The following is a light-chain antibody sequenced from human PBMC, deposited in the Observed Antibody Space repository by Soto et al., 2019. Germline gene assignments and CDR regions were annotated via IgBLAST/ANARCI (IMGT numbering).Light chain of an antibody. CDR2: DAS. J-gene: IGKJ5*01. CDR1: QSVDTW. CDR3: QQRSNWIT. V-gene: IGKV3-11*01. Sequence: EIVLTQSPVTLSLSPGETATLSCRASQSVDTWLTWYQQKPGQAPRLLIYDASNRATGIPARFSGSGSGTDFTLTISSLEPEDFAVYYCQQRSNWITFGQGTRLEIE.